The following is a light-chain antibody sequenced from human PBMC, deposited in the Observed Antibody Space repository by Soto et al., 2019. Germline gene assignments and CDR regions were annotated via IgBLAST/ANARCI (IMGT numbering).Light chain of an antibody. Sequence: QSVLTQPASVSWSPGQSINISCTGTSSDVGTYHYVSWYQHRPGKAPKLMIYDVSYRPSGVSNRFSGSKSANTASLTISGLQAEDEADYYCSSYTTRNTQVFGGGTKLTVL. J-gene: IGLJ3*02. CDR3: SSYTTRNTQV. V-gene: IGLV2-14*01. CDR1: SSDVGTYHY. CDR2: DVS.